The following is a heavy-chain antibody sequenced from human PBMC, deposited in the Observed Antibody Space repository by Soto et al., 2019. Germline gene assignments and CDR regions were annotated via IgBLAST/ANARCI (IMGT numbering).Heavy chain of an antibody. D-gene: IGHD2-8*01. V-gene: IGHV1-18*01. Sequence: QGQLVQSGAEVKKPGASVKVSCKASGYTFTRYGISWVRQAPGQGLEWMGWISGYNGGTKYAQKFQGRVTMTVDTSTTTAYMELRSLTSDDRAVYYCAKNGQPPYYYYGMDVWGQGTTVTVS. CDR1: GYTFTRYG. CDR2: ISGYNGGT. J-gene: IGHJ6*02. CDR3: AKNGQPPYYYYGMDV.